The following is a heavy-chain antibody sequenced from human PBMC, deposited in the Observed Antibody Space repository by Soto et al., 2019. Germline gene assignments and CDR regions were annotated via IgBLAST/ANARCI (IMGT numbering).Heavy chain of an antibody. V-gene: IGHV3-23*01. CDR1: GFTFSNYV. Sequence: EVQLLESGGGLVQSGGSLRLSCAASGFTFSNYVMTWVRQAPGKELEWVSGISDSGDTTYYADSVKGRFTNSRDNAKNTLYLQMTSLRAEDMAISYCAKHYRALIASSGPASDWFDPWGQVTLVTVSS. CDR2: ISDSGDTT. J-gene: IGHJ5*02. D-gene: IGHD1-26*01. CDR3: AKHYRALIASSGPASDWFDP.